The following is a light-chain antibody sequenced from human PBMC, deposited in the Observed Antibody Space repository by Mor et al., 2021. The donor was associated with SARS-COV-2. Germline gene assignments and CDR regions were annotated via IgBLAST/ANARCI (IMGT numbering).Light chain of an antibody. CDR2: EDS. CDR1: NIGRKS. J-gene: IGLJ3*02. Sequence: GNNIGRKSVNWYQQRPGQAPILVLYEDSDRPSGIPDRFSGFNSGNTATLTIMRVGAGDEADYYCQVWDGDSDHWVFGGGTKL. CDR3: QVWDGDSDHWV. V-gene: IGLV3-21*02.